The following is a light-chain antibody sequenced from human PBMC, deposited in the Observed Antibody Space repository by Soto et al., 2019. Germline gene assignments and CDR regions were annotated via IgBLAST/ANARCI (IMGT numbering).Light chain of an antibody. V-gene: IGLV2-14*03. J-gene: IGLJ1*01. CDR3: SAYTVSRTYV. CDR1: SSDVGAYNF. Sequence: QSALPQPASVSGSPGQSITISCTGTSSDVGAYNFVSWHQQHPGKAPKLMIYNVYDRPSGISYRFSGSKSGNTASLTISGLQGEDEADYYCSAYTVSRTYVFGTGTKVTV. CDR2: NVY.